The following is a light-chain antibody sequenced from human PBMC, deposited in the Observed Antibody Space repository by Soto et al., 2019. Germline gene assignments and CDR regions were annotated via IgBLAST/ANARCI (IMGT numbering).Light chain of an antibody. CDR3: QQASSCPLT. V-gene: IGKV1-12*01. J-gene: IGKJ4*01. Sequence: DIPMPQSPSSVSASVGDRVTITCLASQSIASWLTWYQHKPGKAPKVLIYAASRLQSGVPSRFSGSESGTTFTLTISNLQPEDFATYYCQQASSCPLTFGGGTKVDIK. CDR1: QSIASW. CDR2: AAS.